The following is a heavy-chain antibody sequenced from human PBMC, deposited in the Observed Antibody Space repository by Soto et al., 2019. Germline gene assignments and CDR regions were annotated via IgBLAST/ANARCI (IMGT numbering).Heavy chain of an antibody. CDR3: ARVDWGALSAFDI. CDR1: GDSVSRNSAA. J-gene: IGHJ3*02. CDR2: TYYRSKWYN. V-gene: IGHV6-1*01. D-gene: IGHD7-27*01. Sequence: SRTLSLTCAISGDSVSRNSAAWNWIRQSRSRGLEWLGRTYYRSKWYNDYAVSVKSRITINPDTSKNQFSLQLNSVTPEDTAVYYCARVDWGALSAFDIWGQGTMVTV.